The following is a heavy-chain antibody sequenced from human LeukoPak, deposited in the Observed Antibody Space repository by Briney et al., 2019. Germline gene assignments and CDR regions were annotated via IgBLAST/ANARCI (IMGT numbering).Heavy chain of an antibody. D-gene: IGHD3-3*01. V-gene: IGHV4-34*01. J-gene: IGHJ4*02. Sequence: SETLSLTCAGYGGLFSGEYWGWLRGPPGKGVVWLGEINHSGSSNFNPSLKSRVTISVDTSKNQFALKLSSVTAADTAVYYCARGRYLRYYDFWSGSDKDYYFDYWGQGTLVTVSS. CDR2: INHSGSS. CDR1: GGLFSGEY. CDR3: ARGRYLRYYDFWSGSDKDYYFDY.